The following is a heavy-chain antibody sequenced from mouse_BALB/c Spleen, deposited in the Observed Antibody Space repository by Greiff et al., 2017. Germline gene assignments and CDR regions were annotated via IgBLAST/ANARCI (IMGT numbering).Heavy chain of an antibody. CDR1: GYSITSGYY. D-gene: IGHD1-1*01. CDR3: ARDRYYGSSPYAMDY. J-gene: IGHJ4*01. CDR2: ISYDGSN. V-gene: IGHV3-6*02. Sequence: ESGPGLVKPSQSLSLTCSVTGYSITSGYYWNWIRQFPGNKLEWMGYISYDGSNNYNPSLKNRISITRDTSKNQFFLKLNSVTTEDTATYYCARDRYYGSSPYAMDYWGQGTSVTVSS.